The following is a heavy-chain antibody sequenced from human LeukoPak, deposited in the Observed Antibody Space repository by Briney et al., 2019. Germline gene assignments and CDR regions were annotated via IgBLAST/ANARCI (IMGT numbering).Heavy chain of an antibody. CDR2: INPNSGGK. CDR1: GYTFTGYY. D-gene: IGHD2-21*01. V-gene: IGHV1-2*02. Sequence: ASVKVSCKASGYTFTGYYMHWVRQAPGQGLEWMGWINPNSGGKNYAQKFQGRVTMTRDMSIRSPYIELSRLRPDDTAVYYCARHLELPYLAGVYYYGMDVWGQGTTVSVPS. J-gene: IGHJ6*02. CDR3: ARHLELPYLAGVYYYGMDV.